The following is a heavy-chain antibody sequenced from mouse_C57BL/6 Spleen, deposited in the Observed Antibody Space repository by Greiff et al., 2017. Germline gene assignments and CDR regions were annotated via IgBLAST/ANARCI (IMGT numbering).Heavy chain of an antibody. D-gene: IGHD2-2*01. V-gene: IGHV1-22*01. CDR1: GYTFTDYN. CDR2: INPNNGGT. CDR3: ASPGYALDY. Sequence: LVESGASVKMSCKASGYTFTDYNMHWVKQSHGKSLEWIGYINPNNGGTSYNQKFKGKATLTVNKSSSTAYMELRSLTSEDSAVYYCASPGYALDYWGQGTTLTVSS. J-gene: IGHJ2*01.